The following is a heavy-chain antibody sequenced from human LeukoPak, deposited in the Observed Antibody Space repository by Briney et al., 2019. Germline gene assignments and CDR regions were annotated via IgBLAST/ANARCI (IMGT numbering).Heavy chain of an antibody. J-gene: IGHJ4*02. Sequence: PSETLSLTCTVSGYSISSGYYWGWIRQPPGKGLEWIGSIYHSGSTYYNPSLESRVTISVDTSKNQFSLKVTSVTAADTAVYYCARHYYDSSGYYSIWGQGTLVTVSS. CDR2: IYHSGST. CDR1: GYSISSGYY. V-gene: IGHV4-38-2*02. CDR3: ARHYYDSSGYYSI. D-gene: IGHD3-22*01.